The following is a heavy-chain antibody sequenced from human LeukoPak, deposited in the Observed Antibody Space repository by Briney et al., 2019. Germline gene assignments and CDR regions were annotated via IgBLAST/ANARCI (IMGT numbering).Heavy chain of an antibody. CDR1: GYSFSGHG. D-gene: IGHD3-22*01. Sequence: GASVKVSCKASGYSFSGHGITWVRQAPGQGLEWMGWISAYNGNTKYAQNLQGRVTMTTDISTSTAYMELRSLRSDDTAVYYCARGPEGGYYYDSSDAFDIWGQGTMVTVSS. V-gene: IGHV1-18*01. CDR2: ISAYNGNT. CDR3: ARGPEGGYYYDSSDAFDI. J-gene: IGHJ3*02.